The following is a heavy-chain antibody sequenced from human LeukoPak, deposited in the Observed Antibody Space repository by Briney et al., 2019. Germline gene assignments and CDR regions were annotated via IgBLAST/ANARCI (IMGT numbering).Heavy chain of an antibody. Sequence: PGGSLRLSCAASGFTFSYYAMHWVRQAPGKRLEWVAIISYDGSNKYYADSVKGRFTISRDDSKNTLYLQMNSLRAEDTAVYYCARAAAAATVTTVDFGYWGHLAVVTVSS. D-gene: IGHD4-11*01. J-gene: IGHJ4*01. V-gene: IGHV3-30-3*01. CDR1: GFTFSYYA. CDR2: ISYDGSNK. CDR3: ARAAAAATVTTVDFGY.